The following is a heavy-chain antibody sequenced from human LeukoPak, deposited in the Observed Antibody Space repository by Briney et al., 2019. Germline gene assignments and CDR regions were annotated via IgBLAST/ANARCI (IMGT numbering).Heavy chain of an antibody. CDR2: IRFDGSNK. V-gene: IGHV3-30*02. Sequence: GGSLRLSCAASGFTFSIYGMHWVRQAPSKGLEWVAFIRFDGSNKYYADSVKGRFAISKDNSRDTLFLQMNRLRPEDTAVYYCTHGFGEFNYYYYYMDLWGKGTTVTVSS. CDR3: THGFGEFNYYYYYMDL. D-gene: IGHD3-10*01. CDR1: GFTFSIYG. J-gene: IGHJ6*03.